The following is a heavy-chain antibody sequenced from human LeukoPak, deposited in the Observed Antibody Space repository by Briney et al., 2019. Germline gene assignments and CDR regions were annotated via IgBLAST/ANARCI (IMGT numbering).Heavy chain of an antibody. V-gene: IGHV3-7*01. J-gene: IGHJ3*02. CDR3: ARESCSGGSCYSGLVAFDI. CDR1: GFTFSSYW. Sequence: PGGSLRLSCAASGFTFSSYWMSWVRQAPGKGLEWVANIKRDGSEKYYVDSVKGRFTISRDNDKNSLYLQMNSLRAEDTAVYYCARESCSGGSCYSGLVAFDIWGQGTMVTVSS. D-gene: IGHD2-15*01. CDR2: IKRDGSEK.